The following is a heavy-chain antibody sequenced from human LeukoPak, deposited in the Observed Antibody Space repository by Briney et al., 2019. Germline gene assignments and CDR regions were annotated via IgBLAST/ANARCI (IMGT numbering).Heavy chain of an antibody. CDR2: INPSGGST. CDR1: GYTFTSYY. J-gene: IGHJ4*02. D-gene: IGHD3-22*01. V-gene: IGHV1-46*01. CDR3: ARDPAYYYDSSLDY. Sequence: ASVKVSCKASGYTFTSYYMHWVRQAPGQGLEWMGIINPSGGSTSYAQKFQGRVTITADESTSTAYMELSSLRSEDTAVYYCARDPAYYYDSSLDYWGQGTLVTVSS.